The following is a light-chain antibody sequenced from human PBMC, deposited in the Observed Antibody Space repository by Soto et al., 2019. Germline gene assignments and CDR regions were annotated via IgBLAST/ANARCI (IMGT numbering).Light chain of an antibody. CDR1: QSIYSS. CDR2: AAS. V-gene: IGKV1-39*01. J-gene: IGKJ2*01. CDR3: QQSYSAPYT. Sequence: DIQMTQSPSSLSASVGDRVTITCRASQSIYSSLNWYHQKPGKAPKLLIYAASNLQSGVPSRFSGSGSGTDFTLSISSLQPEDFAIYYCQQSYSAPYTFGQGKKLEI.